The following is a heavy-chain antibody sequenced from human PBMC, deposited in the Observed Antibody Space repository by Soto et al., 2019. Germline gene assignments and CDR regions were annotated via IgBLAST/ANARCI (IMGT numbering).Heavy chain of an antibody. CDR3: ARVFSSSESYYYYGMDV. J-gene: IGHJ6*02. CDR2: IIPIFGTA. Sequence: SVKVSCKASGGTFSSYAISWVRQAPGQGLEWMGGIIPIFGTANYAQKFQGRVTITADESTSTAYMELSSLRSEDTAVYYCARVFSSSESYYYYGMDVWGQGTTVTVSS. V-gene: IGHV1-69*13. D-gene: IGHD6-6*01. CDR1: GGTFSSYA.